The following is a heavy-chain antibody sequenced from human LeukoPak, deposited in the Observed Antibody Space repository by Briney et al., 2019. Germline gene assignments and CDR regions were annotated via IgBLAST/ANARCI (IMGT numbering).Heavy chain of an antibody. V-gene: IGHV4-4*07. CDR3: ARDSFEGYSYS. Sequence: SETLSLICRVSSXSISSYYWSWIRQPAGQELEWIGRIYPSGSADYNPSLRSRVSMSVDTSKNHLSLNLSSVTAADTAVYYCARDSFEGYSYSWGQGTLVTVSS. J-gene: IGHJ1*01. CDR1: SXSISSYY. CDR2: IYPSGSA. D-gene: IGHD5-18*01.